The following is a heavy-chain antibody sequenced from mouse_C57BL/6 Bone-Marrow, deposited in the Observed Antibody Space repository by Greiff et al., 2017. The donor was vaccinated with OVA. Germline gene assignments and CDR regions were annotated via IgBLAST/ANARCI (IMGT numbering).Heavy chain of an antibody. D-gene: IGHD1-1*01. J-gene: IGHJ1*03. CDR3: ASTVVGYFDV. V-gene: IGHV8-12*01. Sequence: VKLMESGPWLLQSSQTLSLTCSFSGFSLSTSGMGVSWIRQPSGKGLEWLAHIYWDDDKRYNPSLKSRLTISKDTSRNQVFLKITSVDTADTATYYCASTVVGYFDVWGTGTTVTVSS. CDR2: IYWDDDK. CDR1: GFSLSTSGMG.